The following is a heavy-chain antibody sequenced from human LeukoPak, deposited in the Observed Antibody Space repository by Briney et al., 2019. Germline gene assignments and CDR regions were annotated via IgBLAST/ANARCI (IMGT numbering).Heavy chain of an antibody. J-gene: IGHJ4*02. CDR2: ISYDGSNK. Sequence: GRSLRLSCPASGFTFSSYAMHWVRQAPGKGLEWVAVISYDGSNKYYADSVKGRFTISRDNSKNTLYLQMNSLRAEDTAVYYCARDPIAVAGSLAFDYWGQGTLVTVSS. D-gene: IGHD6-19*01. V-gene: IGHV3-30-3*01. CDR1: GFTFSSYA. CDR3: ARDPIAVAGSLAFDY.